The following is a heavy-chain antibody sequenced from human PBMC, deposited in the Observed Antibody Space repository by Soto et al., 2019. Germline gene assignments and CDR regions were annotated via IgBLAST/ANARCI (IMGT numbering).Heavy chain of an antibody. D-gene: IGHD6-19*01. Sequence: GGSLRLSCAASGFTFSSYSMNWVRQAPGKGLEWVSSISSSSSYIYYADSVKGRFTISRDNAKNSLYLQMNSLRAEDTAVYYCARDLPFIAVAGTQDAFDIWGQGTMVTVSS. CDR1: GFTFSSYS. CDR3: ARDLPFIAVAGTQDAFDI. J-gene: IGHJ3*02. V-gene: IGHV3-21*01. CDR2: ISSSSSYI.